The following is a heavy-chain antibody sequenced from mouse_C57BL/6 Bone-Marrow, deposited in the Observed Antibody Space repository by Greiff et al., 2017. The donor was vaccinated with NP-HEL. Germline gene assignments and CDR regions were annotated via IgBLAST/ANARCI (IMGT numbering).Heavy chain of an antibody. CDR3: VRLVARDAMDY. D-gene: IGHD1-1*01. CDR1: GFSFNTYA. CDR2: IRSKSNNYAT. J-gene: IGHJ4*01. V-gene: IGHV10-1*01. Sequence: EADGGLVQPKGSLKLSCAASGFSFNTYAMNWVRQAPGKGLEWVARIRSKSNNYATYYADSVKDRFTISIDDSESMLYLQMNNLKTEDTAMYYCVRLVARDAMDYWGQVTSVTVSS.